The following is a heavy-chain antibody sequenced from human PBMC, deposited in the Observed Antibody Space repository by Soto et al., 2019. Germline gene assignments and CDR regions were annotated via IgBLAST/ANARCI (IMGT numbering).Heavy chain of an antibody. D-gene: IGHD3-22*01. CDR3: AREADDRSGPGRAFDI. CDR1: GDSVSSNSAS. V-gene: IGHV6-1*01. Sequence: PSQTLSLTCAISGDSVSSNSASWNWIRQSPSRGLEWLGRTYYRSKWYNDYAVSVKSRITINPDTSKNQFSLQLNSVTPEDTAVYYCAREADDRSGPGRAFDIWGQGTMVTVSS. J-gene: IGHJ3*02. CDR2: TYYRSKWYN.